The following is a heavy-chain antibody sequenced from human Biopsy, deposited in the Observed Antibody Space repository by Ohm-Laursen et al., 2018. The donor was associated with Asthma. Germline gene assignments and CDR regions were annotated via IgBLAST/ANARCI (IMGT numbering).Heavy chain of an antibody. V-gene: IGHV3-9*01. J-gene: IGHJ3*02. CDR3: VRVWGGSAFDI. Sequence: SLRLSCSASGFTFDDYAMNWVRQAPGKGLEWVSGISWNGGSLEYADSVKGRFTVSRDNAKRTLYLQMNSLRAEDTALYYCVRVWGGSAFDIWGQGTMVTVSS. CDR2: ISWNGGSL. CDR1: GFTFDDYA. D-gene: IGHD3-16*01.